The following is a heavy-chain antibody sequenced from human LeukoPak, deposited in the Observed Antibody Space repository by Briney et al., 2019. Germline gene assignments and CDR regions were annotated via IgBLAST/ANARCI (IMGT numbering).Heavy chain of an antibody. CDR1: GYTFTGYY. CDR2: IIPIFGTG. Sequence: SVKVSCKASGYTFTGYYMHWVRQAPGQGLEWMGGIIPIFGTGNYAQKFQGRVTITADKSTNTAYMELSSLKSEDTAVYYCARDHDLTGTYEYLKYWGQGTLVSVSS. J-gene: IGHJ1*01. CDR3: ARDHDLTGTYEYLKY. V-gene: IGHV1-69*06. D-gene: IGHD7-27*01.